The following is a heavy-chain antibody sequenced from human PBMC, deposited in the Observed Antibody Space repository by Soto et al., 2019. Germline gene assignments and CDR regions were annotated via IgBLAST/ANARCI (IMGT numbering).Heavy chain of an antibody. J-gene: IGHJ6*03. CDR2: IIPILGIA. D-gene: IGHD3-10*01. CDR3: ARDPHKPLRSGSYYYMVV. CDR1: GGTFSSYT. V-gene: IGHV1-69*04. Sequence: SVKVSCKASGGTFSSYTISWVRQAPGQGLEWMGRIIPILGIANYAQKFQGRVTITADKSTSTAYMELSSLRSEDTAVYYCARDPHKPLRSGSYYYMVVWGKGTPVSVSS.